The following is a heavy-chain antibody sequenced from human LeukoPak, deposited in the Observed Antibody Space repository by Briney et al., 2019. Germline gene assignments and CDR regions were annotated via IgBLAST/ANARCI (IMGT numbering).Heavy chain of an antibody. V-gene: IGHV4-31*03. CDR3: ARVRRATYYYDSSGYYDAGY. CDR1: GGSHSSGGYY. J-gene: IGHJ4*02. CDR2: IYYSGST. Sequence: SETLSLTCTVSGGSHSSGGYYLSWIRQHPGKGLEWIVYIYYSGSTYYNPSLKSRVTISVDTSKNQFSLKLSSVTAADTAVYFCARVRRATYYYDSSGYYDAGYWGQGTLVTVSS. D-gene: IGHD3-22*01.